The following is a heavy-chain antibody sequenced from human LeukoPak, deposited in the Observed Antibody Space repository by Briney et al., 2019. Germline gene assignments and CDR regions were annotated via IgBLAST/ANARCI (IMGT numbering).Heavy chain of an antibody. D-gene: IGHD1/OR15-1a*01. CDR3: ARLTGTEGAFDI. CDR1: GYTFTSYD. CDR2: MNPNSGNT. V-gene: IGHV1-8*03. J-gene: IGHJ3*02. Sequence: GASVKVSYKASGYTFTSYDINWVRQATGQGLEWMGWMNPNSGNTGYARKFQGRVTITRNTSISTAYMELSSLRSEDTAVYYCARLTGTEGAFDIWGQGTMVTVSS.